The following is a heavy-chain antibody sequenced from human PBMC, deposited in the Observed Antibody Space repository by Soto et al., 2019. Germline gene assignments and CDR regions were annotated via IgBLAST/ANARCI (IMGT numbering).Heavy chain of an antibody. D-gene: IGHD3-3*01. CDR1: GFTFSSYG. CDR2: FYYTGGT. J-gene: IGHJ4*02. CDR3: ASPRQGNYDFLSGYYALDY. Sequence: GSLRLSCAASGFTFSSYGMHWVRQAPGKGLEWIVSFYYTGGTYSTYYNPSLKSRVTISVDTSKSQFSLNLRSVTAADTAVYYCASPRQGNYDFLSGYYALDYWGQGTLVTVSS. V-gene: IGHV4-39*01.